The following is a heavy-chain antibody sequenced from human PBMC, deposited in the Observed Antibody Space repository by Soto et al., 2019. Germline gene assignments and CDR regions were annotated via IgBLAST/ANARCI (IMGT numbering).Heavy chain of an antibody. V-gene: IGHV6-1*01. CDR3: ARYSSGFNHRLDY. Sequence: SQTLSLPCAISGDSVSSNSAAWDWIRQSPSGGLEWLGRTYYRSKWYNDYAVSVKSRITINPDTSKNQFSLQLNSVTPEDTAVYYCARYSSGFNHRLDYWGQGTLVTVSS. CDR1: GDSVSSNSAA. CDR2: TYYRSKWYN. J-gene: IGHJ4*02. D-gene: IGHD6-19*01.